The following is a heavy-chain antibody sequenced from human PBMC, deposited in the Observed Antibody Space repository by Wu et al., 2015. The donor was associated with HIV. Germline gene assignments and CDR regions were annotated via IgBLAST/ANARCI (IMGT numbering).Heavy chain of an antibody. V-gene: IGHV1-2*02. CDR3: ARGGSIVVNYNWIDP. CDR2: INPKSGAA. Sequence: QVQLVQSGAEVKKPGASVKVSCKASGYTFTDYYIHWVRQAPGQGLEWMAWINPKSGAADSAQKFQDRVTMTRDTSINTADMELSRLRSDDTAMYYCARGGSIVVNYNWIDPWGQGTLVTVSS. J-gene: IGHJ5*02. D-gene: IGHD1-26*01. CDR1: GYTFTDYY.